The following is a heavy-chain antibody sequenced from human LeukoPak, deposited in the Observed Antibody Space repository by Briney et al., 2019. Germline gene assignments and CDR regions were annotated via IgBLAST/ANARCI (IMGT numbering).Heavy chain of an antibody. CDR1: GFTFSTYA. CDR2: ISYDGSNK. V-gene: IGHV3-30-3*01. J-gene: IGHJ6*02. Sequence: PGGSLRLSCAASGFTFSTYAIHWVRQAPGKGLEWVALISYDGSNKFYADSVKGRFTISRDNGKKTLYLQMNSLRAEDTAVYYCARDESHGGMDVWGQGTTVTVSS. CDR3: ARDESHGGMDV.